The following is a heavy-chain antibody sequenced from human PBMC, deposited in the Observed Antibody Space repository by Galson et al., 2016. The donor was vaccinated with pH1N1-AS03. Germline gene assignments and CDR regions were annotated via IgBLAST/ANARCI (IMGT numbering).Heavy chain of an antibody. D-gene: IGHD1-1*01. V-gene: IGHV3-13*01. CDR3: ARESSANSVAAFDI. J-gene: IGHJ3*02. CDR2: IGVAGDT. Sequence: CAASGFTFSSYEMHWVRQSTGKGLEWVSAIGVAGDTFYTDSVKGRFTISRENAKNSFYLQMNTLRAGDTAVYFCARESSANSVAAFDIWGQGTMVTVSS. CDR1: GFTFSSYE.